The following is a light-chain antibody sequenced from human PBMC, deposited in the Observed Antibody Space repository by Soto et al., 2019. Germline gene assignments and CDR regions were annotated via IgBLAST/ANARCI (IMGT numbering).Light chain of an antibody. CDR3: QKYYSAPET. CDR2: AAS. V-gene: IGKV1-27*01. Sequence: DIHMNLSPSPLFASVGDRVTITCRASQGISSYLAWYQQKPGKVPKVLIYAASTLQSGVPSRFSGSGSGTEFTLTISSLQPEDVATYYCQKYYSAPETFGQGTKV. J-gene: IGKJ1*01. CDR1: QGISSY.